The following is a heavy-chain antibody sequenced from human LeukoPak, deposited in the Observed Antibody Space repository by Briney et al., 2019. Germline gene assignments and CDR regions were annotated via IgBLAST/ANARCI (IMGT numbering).Heavy chain of an antibody. J-gene: IGHJ4*02. CDR2: ISWDGGST. D-gene: IGHD3-10*01. CDR3: AKDGSGSYYPTYYDY. Sequence: GGSLRLSCAASAFTFSNYGMSWVRQAPGKGLEWVSLISWDGGSTYYADSVKGRFTISRDNSKNSLYLQMNSLRAEDTALYYCAKDGSGSYYPTYYDYWGQGTLVTVSS. CDR1: AFTFSNYG. V-gene: IGHV3-43D*03.